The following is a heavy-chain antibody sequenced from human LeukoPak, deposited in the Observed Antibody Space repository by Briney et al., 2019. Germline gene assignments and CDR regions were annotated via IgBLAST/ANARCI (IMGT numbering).Heavy chain of an antibody. Sequence: SETLSLTCAVYGGSFSGYYWSWIRQPPVKALEWIGEINHSGSTNYNPSLKSRVTISVDTSKNQFSLKLSSVTAADTAVYYCARDRQIGGWYKEGYFDYWGQGTLVTVSS. J-gene: IGHJ4*02. CDR1: GGSFSGYY. D-gene: IGHD6-19*01. CDR3: ARDRQIGGWYKEGYFDY. CDR2: INHSGST. V-gene: IGHV4-34*01.